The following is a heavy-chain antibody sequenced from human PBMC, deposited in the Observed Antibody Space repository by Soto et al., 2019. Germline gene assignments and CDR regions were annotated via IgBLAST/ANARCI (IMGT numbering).Heavy chain of an antibody. V-gene: IGHV4-30-4*01. CDR2: IYYSGST. D-gene: IGHD4-17*01. Sequence: PSEMLSLTCTVSGGSISSGGYYCSWIRQPPGKGLEWIGYIYYSGSTYYNPSLKSRVTISVDASKNQFSLKLSSVTAADTAVYYCALYGDYPTYFDYWGHGTLVTVSS. J-gene: IGHJ4*01. CDR3: ALYGDYPTYFDY. CDR1: GGSISSGGYY.